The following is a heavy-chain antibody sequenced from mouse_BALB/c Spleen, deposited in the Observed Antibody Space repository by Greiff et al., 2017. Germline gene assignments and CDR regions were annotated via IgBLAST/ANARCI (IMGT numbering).Heavy chain of an antibody. Sequence: VQLKESGPELVKPGASVKISCKASGYSFTGYFMNWVMQSHGKSLEWIGRINPYNGDTFYNQKFKGKATLTVDKSSSTAHMELRSLASEDSAVYYCARIYYDYGGYFDVWGAGTTVIVSS. CDR3: ARIYYDYGGYFDV. CDR2: INPYNGDT. J-gene: IGHJ1*01. CDR1: GYSFTGYF. V-gene: IGHV1-20*02. D-gene: IGHD2-4*01.